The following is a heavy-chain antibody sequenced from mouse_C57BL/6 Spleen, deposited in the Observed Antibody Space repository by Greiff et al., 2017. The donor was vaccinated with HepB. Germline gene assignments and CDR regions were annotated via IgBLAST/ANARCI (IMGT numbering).Heavy chain of an antibody. CDR2: IHPNSGST. CDR1: GYTFTSYW. Sequence: QVHVKQPGAELVKPGASVKLSCKASGYTFTSYWMHWVKQRPGQGLEWIGMIHPNSGSTNYNEKFKSKATLTVDKSSSTAYMQLSSLTSEDSAVYYCARRRGPYGMDYWGQGTSVTVSS. V-gene: IGHV1-64*01. CDR3: ARRRGPYGMDY. J-gene: IGHJ4*01.